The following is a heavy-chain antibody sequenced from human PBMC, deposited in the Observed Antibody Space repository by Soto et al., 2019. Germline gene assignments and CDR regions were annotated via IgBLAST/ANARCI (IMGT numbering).Heavy chain of an antibody. D-gene: IGHD6-13*01. CDR2: IKHNSGGT. J-gene: IGHJ5*02. CDR1: VYTFTGYY. V-gene: IGHV1-2*04. CDR3: ARDHPIAAADTWFDP. Sequence: ASVTVSCKPCVYTFTGYYIHCVRQAPGRGLAWMGWIKHNSGGTNYAQKFQGWVTMTRDTSNSTAYMELSRVRSDYTAVNYCARDHPIAAADTWFDPWGQGTLVTVSS.